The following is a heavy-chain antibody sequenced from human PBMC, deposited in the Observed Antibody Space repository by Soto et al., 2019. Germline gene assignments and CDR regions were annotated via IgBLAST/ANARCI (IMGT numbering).Heavy chain of an antibody. V-gene: IGHV1-2*04. CDR2: INPNSGGT. D-gene: IGHD6-6*01. CDR1: GYTFTGYY. Sequence: QVQLVQSGAEVKKPGASVKVSCKASGYTFTGYYMHWVRQAPGQGLEWMGWINPNSGGTNYAQKFQGWVTTTRDTSIITVDREPSRLRSDDTAVYYCAREEVIAARRLSVDLYGMDVWGQGTTVTVSS. CDR3: AREEVIAARRLSVDLYGMDV. J-gene: IGHJ6*02.